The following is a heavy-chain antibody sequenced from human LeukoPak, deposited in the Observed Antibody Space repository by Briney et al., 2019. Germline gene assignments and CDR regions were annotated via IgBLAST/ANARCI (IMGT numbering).Heavy chain of an antibody. Sequence: GGSLRLSCAASGFTFSSYSMNWVRQAPGKGLEWVSYISSSSSTIYYADSVKGRFTISRDNAKNSLYLQMNSLRAEDTAVYYCARDIVVVPAADAFDIWGQGTMVTVSS. D-gene: IGHD2-2*01. CDR2: ISSSSSTI. J-gene: IGHJ3*02. CDR3: ARDIVVVPAADAFDI. CDR1: GFTFSSYS. V-gene: IGHV3-48*01.